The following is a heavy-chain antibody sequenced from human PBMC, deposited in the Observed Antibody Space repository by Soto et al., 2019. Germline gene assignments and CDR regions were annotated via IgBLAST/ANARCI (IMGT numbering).Heavy chain of an antibody. CDR3: ARGVGYYYDSSGPQVPFDY. J-gene: IGHJ4*02. Sequence: ASVKVSCKASGYTFTSYGISWVRQAPGQGVEWMGWISAYNGNTNYAQKLQGRVTMTTDTSTSTAYMELRSLRSDVTAVYYCARGVGYYYDSSGPQVPFDYWGQGTLVTVSS. CDR1: GYTFTSYG. CDR2: ISAYNGNT. D-gene: IGHD3-22*01. V-gene: IGHV1-18*01.